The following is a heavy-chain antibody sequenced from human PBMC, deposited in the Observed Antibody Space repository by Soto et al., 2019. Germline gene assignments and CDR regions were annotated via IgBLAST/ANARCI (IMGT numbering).Heavy chain of an antibody. J-gene: IGHJ6*02. Sequence: GESLKISCKGSGYSFTTHWIDWVRQMPEKGLGWVGIIYRGDSETRYSPSFQGQVSISADQSTSTAYLQWSSLKASDSAIYYCARHGEGYCSGGSCLYYGMDVWGQGTTVTVSS. CDR2: IYRGDSET. V-gene: IGHV5-51*01. CDR3: ARHGEGYCSGGSCLYYGMDV. CDR1: GYSFTTHW. D-gene: IGHD2-15*01.